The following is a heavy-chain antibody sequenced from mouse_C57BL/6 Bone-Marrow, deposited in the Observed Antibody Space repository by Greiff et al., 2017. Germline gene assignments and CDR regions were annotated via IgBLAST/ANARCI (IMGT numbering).Heavy chain of an antibody. J-gene: IGHJ1*03. D-gene: IGHD1-1*01. Sequence: EVMLVESGGGLVQPTGSLKLSCAASGFSFNTYAMNWVRQAPGQGLEWVARIRSKSNNYATYYADSVKDRFTISRDDSESRLYLQMNSLKTEDTALYYCVRRNYYGCSGVGNGYFDVWGTGTTVTVSS. CDR3: VRRNYYGCSGVGNGYFDV. CDR1: GFSFNTYA. CDR2: IRSKSNNYAT. V-gene: IGHV10-1*01.